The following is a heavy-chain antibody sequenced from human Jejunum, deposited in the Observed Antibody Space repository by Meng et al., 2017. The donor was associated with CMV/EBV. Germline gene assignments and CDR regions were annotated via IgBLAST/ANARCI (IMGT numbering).Heavy chain of an antibody. J-gene: IGHJ5*02. CDR1: FSFSDQH. D-gene: IGHD3-16*01. CDR3: ARDLSRGISYETGS. Sequence: FSFSDQHMDWVSQATGKGLEWVGRIRNRAESYTIDYAASVRGRFIISRDDSKNSLYLQMNNLETEDTAVYYCARDLSRGISYETGSWGQGTLVTVSS. CDR2: IRNRAESYTI. V-gene: IGHV3-72*01.